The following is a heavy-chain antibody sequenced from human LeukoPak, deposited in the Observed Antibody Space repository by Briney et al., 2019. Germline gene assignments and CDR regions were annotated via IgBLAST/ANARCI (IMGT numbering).Heavy chain of an antibody. J-gene: IGHJ4*02. Sequence: SETLSLTCTVFGGSIKSYYWSWIRQPAGEGLEWLGHIYASGTTNYNPSLNSRVTMSVDTSKNQFSLRLASVTAADTAVYYCARVADRLGYNDGIDEYFDYWGQGTLVTVSS. CDR3: ARVADRLGYNDGIDEYFDY. CDR2: IYASGTT. V-gene: IGHV4-4*07. D-gene: IGHD5-18*01. CDR1: GGSIKSYY.